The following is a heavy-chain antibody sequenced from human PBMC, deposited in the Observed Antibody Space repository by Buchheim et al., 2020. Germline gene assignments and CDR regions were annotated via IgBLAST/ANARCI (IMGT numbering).Heavy chain of an antibody. V-gene: IGHV4-61*02. Sequence: QVQLQESGPGLVKPSQTLSLTCTVSGGSISSGGYYWSWIRQPAGKGLEWIGRISTSGSTNYNPSLKSRVTISVDTSENQFSLKLSSVTAADTAVYYCARGDYYGSGSYSLFDSWGQGTL. CDR1: GGSISSGGYY. D-gene: IGHD3-10*01. J-gene: IGHJ4*02. CDR3: ARGDYYGSGSYSLFDS. CDR2: ISTSGST.